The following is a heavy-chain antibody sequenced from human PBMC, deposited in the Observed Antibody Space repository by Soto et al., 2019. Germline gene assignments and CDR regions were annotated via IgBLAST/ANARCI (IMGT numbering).Heavy chain of an antibody. V-gene: IGHV1-46*01. Sequence: ASVKVSCKASGYTFTSYYMHWVRQAPGQGLEWMGIINPSGGSTSYAQKFQGRVTMTRDTSTSTVYMELSSLRSEDTDVYYCARAGEYGDSVNSHNWFEPWGQGTLVTAPQ. CDR1: GYTFTSYY. CDR2: INPSGGST. D-gene: IGHD4-17*01. CDR3: ARAGEYGDSVNSHNWFEP. J-gene: IGHJ5*02.